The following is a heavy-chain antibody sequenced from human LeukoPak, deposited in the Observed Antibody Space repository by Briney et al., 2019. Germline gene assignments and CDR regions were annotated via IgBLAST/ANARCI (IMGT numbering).Heavy chain of an antibody. J-gene: IGHJ5*02. CDR3: ARAAYCSGGSCHNWFDP. Sequence: SETLSLTCTVSGGSISSYYWSWIRQPAGKGLEWIGRIYTSGSTNYNPSLKSRVTMSVDTSKNQFSLKLSSVTAADTAVYYCARAAYCSGGSCHNWFDPWGQGTLVTVSS. V-gene: IGHV4-4*07. CDR2: IYTSGST. D-gene: IGHD2-15*01. CDR1: GGSISSYY.